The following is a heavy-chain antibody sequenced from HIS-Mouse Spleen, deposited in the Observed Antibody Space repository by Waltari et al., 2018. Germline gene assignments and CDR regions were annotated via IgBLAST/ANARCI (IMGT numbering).Heavy chain of an antibody. D-gene: IGHD3-3*01. J-gene: IGHJ3*02. CDR1: GRSISSYY. V-gene: IGHV4-4*07. CDR2: IYTSGST. CDR3: ARDFHDFWSGYYGGDKKHDAFDI. Sequence: QVQLQESGPGLVKPSETLSLTCTVSGRSISSYYWRWIRQPARTGLDGIGRIYTSGSTNYNPSLKSRVTMSVDTSKNQFSLKLSSVTAADTAVYYCARDFHDFWSGYYGGDKKHDAFDIWGQGTMVTVSS.